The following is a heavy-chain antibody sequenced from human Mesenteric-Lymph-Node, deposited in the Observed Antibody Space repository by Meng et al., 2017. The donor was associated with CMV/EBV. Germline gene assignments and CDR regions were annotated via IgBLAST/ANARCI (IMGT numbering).Heavy chain of an antibody. CDR1: RFPFSNYA. D-gene: IGHD3-16*01. J-gene: IGHJ4*02. V-gene: IGHV3-23*01. CDR2: ISSGGGTT. CDR3: ARYDDYLLFDY. Sequence: GESLKISCAASRFPFSNYAMSWVRQAPGKGLDWVSTISSGGGTTYYTDAVKGRFTISRDNSKNTLYLQMHSLRPEDTAVYYCARYDDYLLFDYWGQGTLVTVSS.